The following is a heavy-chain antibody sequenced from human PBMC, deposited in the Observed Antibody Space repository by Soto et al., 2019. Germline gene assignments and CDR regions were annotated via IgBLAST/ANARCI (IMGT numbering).Heavy chain of an antibody. CDR1: GGTFSSYT. CDR3: ARDWGEVWTPAG. D-gene: IGHD3-16*01. Sequence: QVQLVQSGAEVKKPGSSVKVSCKASGGTFSSYTISWVRQAPGQGLEWMGRIIPILGIANYAQKFQGRVTNXEXXSTSTAYMALSSLRSEDTAVYYCARDWGEVWTPAGWGQGTLGTGSS. J-gene: IGHJ4*02. V-gene: IGHV1-69*08. CDR2: IIPILGIA.